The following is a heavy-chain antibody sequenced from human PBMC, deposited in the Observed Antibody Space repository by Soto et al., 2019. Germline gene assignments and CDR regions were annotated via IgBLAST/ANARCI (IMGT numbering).Heavy chain of an antibody. CDR3: ARDHPLSGNYPYLDY. V-gene: IGHV1-3*04. J-gene: IGHJ4*02. Sequence: QVQLVQSGAEVKKPGASVKVSCKASGYTFFNYALHWVRQAPGQGLEWMGWINTANGNSKFSQKFQGRVTITRDTSASTAHMELSRLSSADMAVYYCARDHPLSGNYPYLDYRGQTTLVTVCS. CDR2: INTANGNS. D-gene: IGHD3-16*02. CDR1: GYTFFNYA.